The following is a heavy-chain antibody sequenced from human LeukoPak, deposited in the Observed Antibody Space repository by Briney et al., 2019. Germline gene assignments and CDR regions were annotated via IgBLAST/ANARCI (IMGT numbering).Heavy chain of an antibody. Sequence: GGSLRLSCAASRFTFSSYGMHWVRQAPGKGLEWVAVIWYDGSNKYYADSVKGRFTISRDNSKNTLYLQMNSLRAEDTAVYYCARESEGGVVIKYYFDYWGQGTLVTVSS. V-gene: IGHV3-33*01. CDR2: IWYDGSNK. CDR1: RFTFSSYG. CDR3: ARESEGGVVIKYYFDY. D-gene: IGHD3-3*01. J-gene: IGHJ4*02.